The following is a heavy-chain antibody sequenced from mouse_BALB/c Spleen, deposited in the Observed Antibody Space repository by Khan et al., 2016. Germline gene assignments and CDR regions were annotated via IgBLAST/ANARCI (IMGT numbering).Heavy chain of an antibody. D-gene: IGHD1-2*01. CDR2: IWAGGST. V-gene: IGHV2-9*02. CDR1: GFSLTSYG. Sequence: QVQLKESGPGLVAPSQSLSITCTVSGFSLTSYGVHWVRQPPGKGLEWLGVIWAGGSTNYNSALMSRLSISKDHSESQVFLIMNSLQKDDTAMYCGARVHYYGYAMDYCSQGTPVTGSS. CDR3: ARVHYYGYAMDY. J-gene: IGHJ4*01.